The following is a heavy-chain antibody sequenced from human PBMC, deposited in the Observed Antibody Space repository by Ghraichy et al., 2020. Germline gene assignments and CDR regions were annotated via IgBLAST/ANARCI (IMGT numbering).Heavy chain of an antibody. V-gene: IGHV2-70*11. J-gene: IGHJ6*02. CDR3: ARLLADGVARGYKLGTYYYYGMDV. Sequence: SGPTLVKPTQTLTLTCTFSGFSLSTSGMCVSWIRQPPGKALEWLARIDWDDDKYYSTSLKTRLTISKDTSKNQVVLTMTNMDPVDTATYYCARLLADGVARGYKLGTYYYYGMDVWGQGTTVTVSS. CDR2: IDWDDDK. D-gene: IGHD3-3*01. CDR1: GFSLSTSGMC.